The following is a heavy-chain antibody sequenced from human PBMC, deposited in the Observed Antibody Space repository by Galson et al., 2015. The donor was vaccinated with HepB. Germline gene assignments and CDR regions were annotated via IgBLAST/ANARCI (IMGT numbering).Heavy chain of an antibody. J-gene: IGHJ3*02. CDR2: IYPGDSDT. D-gene: IGHD3-3*01. CDR1: ENTFTGYW. V-gene: IGHV5-51*03. Sequence: QSGAEVKKPGESLKISCKGSENTFTGYWIGWVRQMPGKGLEWMGLIYPGDSDTRYSPSFQGHITISADKSITTAYLQWSSLKASDTALYYCARGRVSGRADAFDIWGQGTMVTVSS. CDR3: ARGRVSGRADAFDI.